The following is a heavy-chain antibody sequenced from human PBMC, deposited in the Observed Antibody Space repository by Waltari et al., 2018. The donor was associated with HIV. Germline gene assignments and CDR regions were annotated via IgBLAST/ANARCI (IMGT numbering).Heavy chain of an antibody. CDR1: GFTFNPYA. CDR3: GREGDYYDSSPFDY. CDR2: ISWDGSNK. Sequence: QVQLVESGGGVVQPGRSLRLSCAASGFTFNPYALHWVRPAPGRRLEWVACISWDGSNKHYADCVEGRGTISRDNSRNSLDLQMSSLRAEDTAVYYCGREGDYYDSSPFDYWGQGTLVTVSS. V-gene: IGHV3-30-3*01. J-gene: IGHJ4*02. D-gene: IGHD3-22*01.